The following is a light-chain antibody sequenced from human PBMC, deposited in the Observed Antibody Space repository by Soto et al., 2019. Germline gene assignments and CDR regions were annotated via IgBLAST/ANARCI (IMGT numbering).Light chain of an antibody. V-gene: IGKV4-1*01. J-gene: IGKJ4*01. Sequence: DVVMTQSPDSMAVSLGERGTINCNWSNRVLSRTNNKNYLAWYQQKPGQPPKLLIYCASTRDSGVPDRFSGSGSGTDFTLTISSLQAEDVAVYYCQQYDSTPLTFGGGTKVDIK. CDR2: CAS. CDR1: NRVLSRTNNKNY. CDR3: QQYDSTPLT.